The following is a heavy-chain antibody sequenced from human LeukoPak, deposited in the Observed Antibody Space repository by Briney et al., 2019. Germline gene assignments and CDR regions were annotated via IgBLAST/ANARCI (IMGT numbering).Heavy chain of an antibody. D-gene: IGHD3-10*01. J-gene: IGHJ6*02. CDR1: GFTFRSYN. V-gene: IGHV3-48*02. CDR2: ISGSSDTI. CDR3: ARSGSHYLMDE. Sequence: GGSLRLSCAASGFTFRSYNMKWVRQVPGKGLEWVSYISGSSDTIYYADSVKGRFTITRDSAKNSLYLQMHSLRDEDTAVYYCARSGSHYLMDEWGRGTTVTVSS.